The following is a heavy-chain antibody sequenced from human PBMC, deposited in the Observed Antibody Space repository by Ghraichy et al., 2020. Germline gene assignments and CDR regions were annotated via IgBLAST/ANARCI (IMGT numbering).Heavy chain of an antibody. CDR2: IYYSGST. V-gene: IGHV4-39*01. D-gene: IGHD2-2*02. CDR3: ARQGYCSSTSCYTGGYNWFDP. Sequence: SETLSLTCTVSGGSISSSSYYWGWIRQPPGKGLEWIGSIYYSGSTYYNPSLKSRVTISVDTSKNQFSLKLSSVTAADTAVYYCARQGYCSSTSCYTGGYNWFDPWGQGTLVTVSS. CDR1: GGSISSSSYY. J-gene: IGHJ5*02.